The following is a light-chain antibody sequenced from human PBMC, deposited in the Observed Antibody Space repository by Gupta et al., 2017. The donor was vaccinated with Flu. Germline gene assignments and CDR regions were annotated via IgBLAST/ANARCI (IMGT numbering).Light chain of an antibody. J-gene: IGKJ1*01. Sequence: DIQMTQSPSTLSASVGDRVTITCRASQSISSWLAWYQQKPGKAPKLLIYKASSLESGVPSRFIGSGSGTKFTLTISSLQPDDFATYYCRQYNNYSLTFGQGTKVEIK. CDR1: QSISSW. CDR3: RQYNNYSLT. V-gene: IGKV1-5*03. CDR2: KAS.